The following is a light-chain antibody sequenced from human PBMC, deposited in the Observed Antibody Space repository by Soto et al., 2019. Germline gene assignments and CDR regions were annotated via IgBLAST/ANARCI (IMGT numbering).Light chain of an antibody. CDR2: GAS. J-gene: IGKJ1*01. V-gene: IGKV3-20*01. CDR1: QSVSSSY. Sequence: EIVLTESPGTLSLSPGERATLSCRASQSVSSSYLAWYQQKPGQAPRLLIYGASSRATGSPDGFSGSGSGTGFTLTISRLEPEDFAVYYCQQYGSSFRTFGQGTKVEIK. CDR3: QQYGSSFRT.